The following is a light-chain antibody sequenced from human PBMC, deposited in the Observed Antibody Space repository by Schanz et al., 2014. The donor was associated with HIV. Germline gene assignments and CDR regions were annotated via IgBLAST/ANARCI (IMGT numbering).Light chain of an antibody. CDR1: QSISSW. V-gene: IGKV1-5*03. J-gene: IGKJ2*01. CDR3: QQYSTYPYT. Sequence: DIQMTQSPSTLSTSVGDRVTITCRASQSISSWLAWYQQKPGKAPKLLIYKASTLDSGVPSRFSGSGSGTEFTLTISSLQPDDFAIYYCQQYSTYPYTFGQGTKLDIQ. CDR2: KAS.